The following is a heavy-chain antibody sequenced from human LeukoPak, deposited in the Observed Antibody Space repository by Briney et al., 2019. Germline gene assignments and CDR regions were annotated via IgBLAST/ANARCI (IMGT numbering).Heavy chain of an antibody. CDR1: GFNFSTYD. CDR3: AKKPATIKFPFDI. V-gene: IGHV3-23*01. J-gene: IGHJ4*02. CDR2: ISTTGGYT. Sequence: GGSLRLSCVGSGFNFSTYDMGWVRQTPGKGLEWVSAISTTGGYTEDADSVKGRFTISRDNSQNTLFLQMHSLRAEDTAVYYCAKKPATIKFPFDIWGQGTLVTVSP. D-gene: IGHD5-24*01.